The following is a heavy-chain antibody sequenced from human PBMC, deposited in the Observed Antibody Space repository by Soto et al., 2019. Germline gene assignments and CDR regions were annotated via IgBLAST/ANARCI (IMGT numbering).Heavy chain of an antibody. Sequence: XATLSLNCTVSGGSMSDHYCSWIRQPPGKGLEYIGYIFYSVSTSYNASLTSRVAISLDTPNNQISLKLKSVTAADTAVYYCARSGHSFGGVVWGQGIQVTVSS. CDR2: IFYSVST. V-gene: IGHV4-59*11. D-gene: IGHD3-16*01. CDR1: GGSMSDHY. J-gene: IGHJ4*02. CDR3: ARSGHSFGGVV.